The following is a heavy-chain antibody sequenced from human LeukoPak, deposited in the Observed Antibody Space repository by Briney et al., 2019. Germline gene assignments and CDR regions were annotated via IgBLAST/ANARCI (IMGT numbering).Heavy chain of an antibody. CDR2: IIPIFGTA. Sequence: ASVKVSCKASGGTFSSYAISWVRQAPGQGLEWMGGIIPIFGTANYAQKFQGRVTITADKSTSTAYMELSSLRSEDTAVYYCARSTAYGGYLGIDYYFDFWGQGTLVTVSS. D-gene: IGHD5-12*01. V-gene: IGHV1-69*06. CDR1: GGTFSSYA. CDR3: ARSTAYGGYLGIDYYFDF. J-gene: IGHJ4*02.